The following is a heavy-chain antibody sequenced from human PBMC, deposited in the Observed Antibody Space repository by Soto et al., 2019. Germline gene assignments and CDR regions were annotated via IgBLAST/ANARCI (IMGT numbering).Heavy chain of an antibody. V-gene: IGHV3-21*01. CDR2: ISSSSSYI. D-gene: IGHD6-19*01. CDR3: ARAIIAVAGTTRMDV. J-gene: IGHJ6*02. Sequence: GGSLRLSCAASGFTFSSYSMNWVRQAPGKGLEWVSSISSSSSYIYYADSVKGRFTISRDNAKNSLYLQMNSLRAEDTAVDYCARAIIAVAGTTRMDVWGQGTTVTVSS. CDR1: GFTFSSYS.